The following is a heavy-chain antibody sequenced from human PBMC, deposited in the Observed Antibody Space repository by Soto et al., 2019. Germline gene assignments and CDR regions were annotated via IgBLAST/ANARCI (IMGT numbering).Heavy chain of an antibody. CDR2: ISGSGGST. CDR3: AKGPGYGSDSHFDY. D-gene: IGHD3-10*01. CDR1: GFTFSNYA. J-gene: IGHJ4*02. V-gene: IGHV3-23*01. Sequence: PGGSLRLSCTASGFTFSNYAMSWVRQAPGKGLEWVSAISGSGGSTYYADSVKGRFTISRDNSKNTLYLQMNSLRAEDTAVYYCAKGPGYGSDSHFDYWGQGTLVTVSS.